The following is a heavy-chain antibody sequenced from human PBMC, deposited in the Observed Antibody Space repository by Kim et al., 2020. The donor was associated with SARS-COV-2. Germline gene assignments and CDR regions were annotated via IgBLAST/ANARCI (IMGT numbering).Heavy chain of an antibody. V-gene: IGHV3-30*04. D-gene: IGHD6-13*01. CDR1: GFTFSGYA. CDR3: ARGEYSSSWYLLNTFDI. Sequence: GGSLRLSCAASGFTFSGYAMHWVRQAPGKGLGWVAVISYDGSNKYYADSVKGRFTISRDNSKNTLYLQMNSLRAEDTAVYYCARGEYSSSWYLLNTFDIWGQGTMVTVSS. CDR2: ISYDGSNK. J-gene: IGHJ3*02.